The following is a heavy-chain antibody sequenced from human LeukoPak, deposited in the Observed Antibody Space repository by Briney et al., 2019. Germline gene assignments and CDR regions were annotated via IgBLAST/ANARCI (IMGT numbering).Heavy chain of an antibody. V-gene: IGHV3-30*02. D-gene: IGHD3-16*02. CDR2: IQSDAGNK. Sequence: PGGSLRLSCTASGFTFSSYGIHWVRQAPGKGLEWVAFIQSDAGNKHYADSVKGRFTISRDNSKNTLYLQMNSLRPEDTAVYYCTKGISAEDYRFFFWGQGALVTVSS. CDR3: TKGISAEDYRFFF. CDR1: GFTFSSYG. J-gene: IGHJ4*02.